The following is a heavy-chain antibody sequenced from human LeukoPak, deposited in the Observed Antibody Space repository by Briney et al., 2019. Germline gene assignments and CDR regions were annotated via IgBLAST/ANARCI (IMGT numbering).Heavy chain of an antibody. CDR3: ARDTRGYSGYDYYFDY. J-gene: IGHJ4*02. Sequence: ASVKVSCKASGYTFTSYGISWVRQAPGQGLEWMGWISAYNGNTNYAQKLQGRVTMTTDTSTSTAYMELRSLRSDDTAVYYCARDTRGYSGYDYYFDYWGQGTLVTVSS. CDR2: ISAYNGNT. D-gene: IGHD5-12*01. V-gene: IGHV1-18*01. CDR1: GYTFTSYG.